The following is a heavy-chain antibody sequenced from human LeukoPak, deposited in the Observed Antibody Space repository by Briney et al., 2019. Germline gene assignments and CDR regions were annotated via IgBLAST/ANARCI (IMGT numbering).Heavy chain of an antibody. D-gene: IGHD3-22*01. Sequence: SETLSRNCTVSGGSISSYYWSWIRQPPGKGLEWIGYICYSGSTNYNPSLKSRVTISVDTSKNQFSLKLSSVTAADTAVYYCARTLGYDSRSSYYYYYYMDVWGKGTTVTVSS. CDR3: ARTLGYDSRSSYYYYYYMDV. CDR2: ICYSGST. CDR1: GGSISSYY. J-gene: IGHJ6*03. V-gene: IGHV4-59*01.